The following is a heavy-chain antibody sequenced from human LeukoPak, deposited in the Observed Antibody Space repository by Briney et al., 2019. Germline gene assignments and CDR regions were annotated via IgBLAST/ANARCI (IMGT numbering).Heavy chain of an antibody. J-gene: IGHJ4*02. CDR2: IYYSGST. CDR1: GGSISGYY. CDR3: ASNVVGALYGVDY. Sequence: PSETLSLTCTVSGGSISGYYWSWIRQPPGKGLEWIGYIYYSGSTNYNPSLKSRVTISVDTSKNQFSLKLSSVTAADTAVYYCASNVVGALYGVDYWGQGTLVTVSS. D-gene: IGHD1-26*01. V-gene: IGHV4-59*01.